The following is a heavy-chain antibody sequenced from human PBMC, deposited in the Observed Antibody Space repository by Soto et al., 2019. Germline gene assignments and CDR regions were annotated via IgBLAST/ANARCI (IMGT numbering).Heavy chain of an antibody. J-gene: IGHJ4*02. CDR1: GLTFSNYW. V-gene: IGHV3-7*01. CDR3: ARPARECSSPGGAN. Sequence: EVQLVESGGGLVQPGGSLRLSCVVSGLTFSNYWMSWVRQAPGKGLEWVANINQDGSERYYVDSGTGRFTISRDNAKNSLYLQMTSLRAEDTAVYYCARPARECSSPGGANWGQGTLVTVSS. D-gene: IGHD2-2*01. CDR2: INQDGSER.